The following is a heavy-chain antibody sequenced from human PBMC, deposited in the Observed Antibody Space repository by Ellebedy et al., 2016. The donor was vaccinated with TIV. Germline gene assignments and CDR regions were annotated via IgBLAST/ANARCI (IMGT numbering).Heavy chain of an antibody. CDR3: ARDRSSSPPPYYYYGMDV. D-gene: IGHD6-13*01. V-gene: IGHV1-69*13. Sequence: SVKVSCKASGGTFSSYAVSWVRQAPGQGLEWMGGIIPMFGTPNYAQKFQDRVTITADESTSTAYLELSSLRSADTAVYYCARDRSSSPPPYYYYGMDVWGQGTTVTVSS. CDR1: GGTFSSYA. CDR2: IIPMFGTP. J-gene: IGHJ6*02.